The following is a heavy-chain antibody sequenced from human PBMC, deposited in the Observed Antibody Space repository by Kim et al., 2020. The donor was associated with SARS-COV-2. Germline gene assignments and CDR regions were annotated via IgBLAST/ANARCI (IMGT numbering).Heavy chain of an antibody. CDR1: GGSISSSNW. Sequence: SETLSLTCAVSGGSISSSNWWSWVRQPPGKGLEWIGEIYHSGSTNYNPSLKSRVTISVDKSKNQFSLKLSSVTAADTAVYYCARVRVTRFGELSGWGQGTLVTVSS. D-gene: IGHD3-10*01. J-gene: IGHJ4*02. CDR2: IYHSGST. CDR3: ARVRVTRFGELSG. V-gene: IGHV4-4*02.